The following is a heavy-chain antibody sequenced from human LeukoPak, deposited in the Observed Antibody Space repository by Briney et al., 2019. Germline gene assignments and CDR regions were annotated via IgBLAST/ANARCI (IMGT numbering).Heavy chain of an antibody. CDR2: INPYNGNT. Sequence: ASVKVSCKASGYTFISYGISWVRQAPGQGLEWMGWINPYNGNTNDAQKLQGRVTMTTDTSTSTAYMELRSLRSDDTAVYYCATLRGRGAFDIWGQGTMVTVSS. J-gene: IGHJ3*02. CDR1: GYTFISYG. D-gene: IGHD3-16*01. V-gene: IGHV1-18*01. CDR3: ATLRGRGAFDI.